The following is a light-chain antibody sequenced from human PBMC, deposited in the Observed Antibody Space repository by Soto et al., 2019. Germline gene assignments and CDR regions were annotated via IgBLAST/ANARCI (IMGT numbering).Light chain of an antibody. Sequence: AIRMTQSPSPFSASTGDRVTITCRASQSISSYLAWYQQKPGKAPKLLIYAASTLQSGVPSRFSGSGSGTDFTLTISCLQSEDFATYYCQQYYSYPTFGRGTKVEIK. V-gene: IGKV1-8*01. CDR3: QQYYSYPT. CDR2: AAS. CDR1: QSISSY. J-gene: IGKJ4*01.